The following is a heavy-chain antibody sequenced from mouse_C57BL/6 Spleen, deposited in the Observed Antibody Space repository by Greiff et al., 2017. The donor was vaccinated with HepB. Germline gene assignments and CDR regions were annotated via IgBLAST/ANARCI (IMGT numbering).Heavy chain of an antibody. V-gene: IGHV5-17*01. CDR1: GFTFSDYG. Sequence: EVQGVESGGGLVKPGGSLKLSCAASGFTFSDYGMHWVRQAPEKGLEWVAYISSGSSTIYYADTVKGRFTISRDNAKNTLFLQMTSLRSEDTAMYYCARRPSTTGYYYAMDYWGQGTSVTVSS. CDR3: ARRPSTTGYYYAMDY. D-gene: IGHD6-1*01. J-gene: IGHJ4*01. CDR2: ISSGSSTI.